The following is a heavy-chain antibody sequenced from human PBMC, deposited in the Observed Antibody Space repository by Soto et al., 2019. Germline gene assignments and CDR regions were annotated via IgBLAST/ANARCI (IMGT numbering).Heavy chain of an antibody. J-gene: IGHJ3*02. CDR3: ARFLRGRGGCSGGSCYSPDGPDAFDI. CDR1: GGSISSSSYY. CDR2: IYYSGST. D-gene: IGHD2-15*01. V-gene: IGHV4-39*01. Sequence: QLQLQESGPGLVKPSETLSLTCTVSGGSISSSSYYWGWIRQPPGKGLEWIGSIYYSGSTYYNPSLKSRVTISVDTSKNQFSLKLSSVTAADTAVYYCARFLRGRGGCSGGSCYSPDGPDAFDIWGQGTMVTVSS.